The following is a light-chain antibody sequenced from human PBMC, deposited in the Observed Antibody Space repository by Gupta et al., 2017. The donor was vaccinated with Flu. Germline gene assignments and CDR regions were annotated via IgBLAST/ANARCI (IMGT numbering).Light chain of an antibody. J-gene: IGLJ3*02. CDR3: AAWDDSVSGRV. V-gene: IGLV1-47*01. CDR1: SSNVGSKY. Sequence: QSVLTQPPSVSGTPGQRVTISCSGSSSNVGSKYVYWYQQLPGTAPKLLIYRNNQRPSGVPDRFPGSKSGTSASLAISGLRSEDEADYYCAAWDDSVSGRVFGGGTKVTVL. CDR2: RNN.